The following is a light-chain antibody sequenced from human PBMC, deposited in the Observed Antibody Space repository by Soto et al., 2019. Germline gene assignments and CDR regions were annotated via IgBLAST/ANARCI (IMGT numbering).Light chain of an antibody. CDR1: QSVSSNY. CDR2: GAS. Sequence: EIVLTQSPGTLSLSPGERATLSCRASQSVSSNYLAWYQQKRGQAPRLLIYGASSRATGIPTRFSVSGSGTDFTLTISRLEPEYLAVYYCQQYDTSPRTFGQGTKVEI. CDR3: QQYDTSPRT. V-gene: IGKV3-20*01. J-gene: IGKJ1*01.